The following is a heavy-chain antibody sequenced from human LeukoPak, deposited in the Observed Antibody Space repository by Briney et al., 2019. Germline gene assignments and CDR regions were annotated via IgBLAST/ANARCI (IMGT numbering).Heavy chain of an antibody. J-gene: IGHJ1*01. CDR2: ISGSGGST. Sequence: PGESLRLSCAASGFTFSSYAMSWVRQAPGKGLEWVSAISGSGGSTYYADSVKGRFTLSRDNSKNTLYLQMNSLRAEDTAVYYCASAPDYGDYSRYFQHWGQGTLVTVSS. V-gene: IGHV3-23*01. CDR3: ASAPDYGDYSRYFQH. D-gene: IGHD4-17*01. CDR1: GFTFSSYA.